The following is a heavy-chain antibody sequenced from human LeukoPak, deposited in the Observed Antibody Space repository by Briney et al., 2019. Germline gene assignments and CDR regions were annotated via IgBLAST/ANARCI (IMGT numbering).Heavy chain of an antibody. CDR3: ARHWAVSDAFDI. Sequence: SETLSLTCTVSGDPINSYYWSWLRQPPGKGLEWIGYMYYSGSTNYNPSLKSRVTISVDTSKNQFSLKLSSVTAADTAVYYCARHWAVSDAFDIWGQGTMVTVSS. D-gene: IGHD3-16*01. CDR2: MYYSGST. CDR1: GDPINSYY. V-gene: IGHV4-59*01. J-gene: IGHJ3*02.